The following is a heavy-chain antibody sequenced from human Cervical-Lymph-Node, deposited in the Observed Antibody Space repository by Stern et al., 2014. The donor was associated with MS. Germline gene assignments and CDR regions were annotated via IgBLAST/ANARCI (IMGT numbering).Heavy chain of an antibody. Sequence: EVQLVESGGGLVKPGESLRLSCAASGSAFRSYIINWVRQAPGKGLQWVSSISGSGNYVSYADSVRGRFTIARDNAKNSVYLQVSSLSADDTAVYYCASQVGTTSNYYYGMAVWGQGTAVFVSS. D-gene: IGHD1-1*01. V-gene: IGHV3-21*01. CDR2: ISGSGNYV. CDR1: GSAFRSYI. J-gene: IGHJ6*02. CDR3: ASQVGTTSNYYYGMAV.